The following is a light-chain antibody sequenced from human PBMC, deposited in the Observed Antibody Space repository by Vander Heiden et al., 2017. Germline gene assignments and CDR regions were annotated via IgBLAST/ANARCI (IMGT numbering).Light chain of an antibody. Sequence: VLTQSPATLSLSPGERATLSCRASQSVSSYLAWYQQKPGQAPRLLIYDASNRATGIPARFSGSGSGTDFTLTISSLEPEDFAVYYCQQRSNWPPLTFGGGTKVEIK. V-gene: IGKV3-11*01. CDR3: QQRSNWPPLT. CDR1: QSVSSY. CDR2: DAS. J-gene: IGKJ4*01.